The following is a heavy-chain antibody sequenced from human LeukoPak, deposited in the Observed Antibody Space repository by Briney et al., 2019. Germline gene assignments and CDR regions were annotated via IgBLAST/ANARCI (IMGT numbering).Heavy chain of an antibody. J-gene: IGHJ3*01. V-gene: IGHV3-23*01. CDR3: AKDYGDHTFDV. Sequence: GGSLRLSCAASGFTFSNFAMSWVRQAPGKGLEWVSAIGSSTFYTDSVKGRFTVSRDNSKNTLYLQMNSLKAEDTAVYYCAKDYGDHTFDVWGQGTMVTVSS. CDR1: GFTFSNFA. D-gene: IGHD4-17*01. CDR2: IGSST.